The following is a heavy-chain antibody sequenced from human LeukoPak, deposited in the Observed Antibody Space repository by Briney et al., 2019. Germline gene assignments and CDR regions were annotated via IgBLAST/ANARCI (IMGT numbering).Heavy chain of an antibody. CDR1: GFTFSSYG. Sequence: SGGSLRLSCAASGFTFSSYGMHWVRQAPGKGLEWVAVISYDGSNKYYADSVKGRFTISRDNSKNTLYLQMNSLRAKDTAVYYCAKDADYDILTALPDYWGQGTLVTVSS. D-gene: IGHD3-9*01. CDR2: ISYDGSNK. J-gene: IGHJ4*02. V-gene: IGHV3-30*18. CDR3: AKDADYDILTALPDY.